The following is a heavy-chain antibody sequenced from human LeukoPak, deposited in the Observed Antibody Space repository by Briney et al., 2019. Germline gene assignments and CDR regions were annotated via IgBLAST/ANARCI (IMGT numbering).Heavy chain of an antibody. CDR2: ISAYNGNT. CDR3: ARADARLFPFDY. J-gene: IGHJ4*02. Sequence: ASVKVSCKASGYTLTSYGISWVRQAPGQGLEWMGWISAYNGNTNYAQKLQGRVTMTTDTSTSTAYMELRSLRSDDTAVYYCARADARLFPFDYWGQGTLVTVSS. V-gene: IGHV1-18*01. CDR1: GYTLTSYG. D-gene: IGHD3-22*01.